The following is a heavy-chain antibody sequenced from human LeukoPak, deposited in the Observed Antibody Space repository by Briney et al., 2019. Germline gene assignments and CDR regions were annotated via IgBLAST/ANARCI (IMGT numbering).Heavy chain of an antibody. CDR3: AREPAGLEYFQH. V-gene: IGHV1-46*01. CDR2: INPSGGST. J-gene: IGHJ1*01. CDR1: GYTFTSYY. Sequence: GASVTVSCKASGYTFTSYYMHWVRQAPGQGLEWMGIINPSGGSTSYAQKFQGRVTMTRDTSTSTVYMELSSLRSEDTAVYYCAREPAGLEYFQHWGQGTLVTVSS. D-gene: IGHD1-14*01.